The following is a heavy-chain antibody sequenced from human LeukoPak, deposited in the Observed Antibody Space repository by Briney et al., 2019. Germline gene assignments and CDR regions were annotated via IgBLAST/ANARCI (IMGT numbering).Heavy chain of an antibody. J-gene: IGHJ6*03. CDR1: GGSLSSYY. D-gene: IGHD3-9*01. V-gene: IGHV4-59*01. CDR3: ARTPAAPELRYFDWLLYGYYYYYMDV. CDR2: IYYSGST. Sequence: SETLSLTCTVSGGSLSSYYWSWIRQPPGKGLEWIGYIYYSGSTNYNPSLKSRVTISVDTSKNQFSLKLSSVTVADTAVYYCARTPAAPELRYFDWLLYGYYYYYMDVWGKGTTVTVSS.